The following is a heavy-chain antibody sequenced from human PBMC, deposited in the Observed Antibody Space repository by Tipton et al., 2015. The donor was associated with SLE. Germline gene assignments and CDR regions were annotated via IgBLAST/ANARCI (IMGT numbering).Heavy chain of an antibody. Sequence: GLVKPSETLSLKCAVSGYSISAGYYWGWVRQPPGKGLEWVANIKQDGSVKYYVDSVKGRFTISRDNAKNSVYLQMDNLRVEDTAVYYCARAVATLGSYWSQGTLVTVSS. CDR3: ARAVATLGSY. J-gene: IGHJ4*02. V-gene: IGHV3-7*01. CDR1: GYSISAGYY. D-gene: IGHD7-27*01. CDR2: IKQDGSVK.